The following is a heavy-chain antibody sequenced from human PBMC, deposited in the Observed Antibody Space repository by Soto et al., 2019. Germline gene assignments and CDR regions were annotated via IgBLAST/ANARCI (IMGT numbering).Heavy chain of an antibody. J-gene: IGHJ4*02. CDR3: ASGMARTDFGY. CDR2: IIPIFGTA. D-gene: IGHD5-12*01. Sequence: VASVKVSCKASGGTFSSYAISWVRQAPGQGLEWMGGIIPIFGTANYAQKFQGRVTITADESTSTAYMELSSLRSEDTAVYYCASGMARTDFGYWGQGTLVTVSS. CDR1: GGTFSSYA. V-gene: IGHV1-69*13.